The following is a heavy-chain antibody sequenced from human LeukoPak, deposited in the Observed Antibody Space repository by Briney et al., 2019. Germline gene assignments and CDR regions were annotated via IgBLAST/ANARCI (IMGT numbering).Heavy chain of an antibody. D-gene: IGHD1-26*01. CDR2: FIPILGIA. CDR1: GGTFSSYA. Sequence: GASVKVSCKASGGTFSSYAISWVRQAPGQGLEWMGRFIPILGIANYAQKFQGRVTITADKSTSTAYMELSSLRSEDTAVYYCARVGVQLWEPRGYFDYWGQGTLVTVSS. J-gene: IGHJ4*02. CDR3: ARVGVQLWEPRGYFDY. V-gene: IGHV1-69*04.